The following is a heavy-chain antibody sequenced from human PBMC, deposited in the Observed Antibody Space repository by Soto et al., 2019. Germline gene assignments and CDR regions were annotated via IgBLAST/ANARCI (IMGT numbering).Heavy chain of an antibody. Sequence: EVLLVESGGGLVKPGGSLRLSCAASGSTFSNSWLSWVRQAPGKGLEWVGRVKSKSNGGTTDYAASVKGRFTISRDDSKNTLYLQMNSLKTEDTAVYYCTTLGFDPWGQGTLVTVSS. V-gene: IGHV3-15*01. J-gene: IGHJ5*02. CDR3: TTLGFDP. CDR2: VKSKSNGGTT. CDR1: GSTFSNSW.